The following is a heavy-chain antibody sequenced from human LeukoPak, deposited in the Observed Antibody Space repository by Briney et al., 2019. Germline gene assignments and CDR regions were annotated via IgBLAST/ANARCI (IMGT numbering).Heavy chain of an antibody. CDR1: GYTFTVYY. CDR3: ARGAHYHDSSQGYDY. D-gene: IGHD3-22*01. J-gene: IGHJ4*02. CDR2: INPNSGGT. V-gene: IGHV1-2*02. Sequence: ASVKVSFTSSGYTFTVYYMHWVRQAPGQGLEWMGWINPNSGGTNYAQKFQGRVTMTRDTSISTAYMELSRLRSDDTAVYYCARGAHYHDSSQGYDYWGQGTLVTVSS.